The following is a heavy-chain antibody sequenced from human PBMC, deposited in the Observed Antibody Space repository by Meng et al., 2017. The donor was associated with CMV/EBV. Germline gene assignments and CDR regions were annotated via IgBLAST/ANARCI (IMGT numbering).Heavy chain of an antibody. Sequence: GSLRLSCVIYGGSFNTYYWNWIRQPPGKGLEWIGEINHSGSTNYNPSLKSRVTVSVDTSKNQFSLRLSSVTAADTAVYYCAIYFYDYAMDVWGQGTTVTVSS. V-gene: IGHV4-34*01. J-gene: IGHJ6*02. CDR1: GGSFNTYY. CDR2: INHSGST. CDR3: AIYFYDYAMDV.